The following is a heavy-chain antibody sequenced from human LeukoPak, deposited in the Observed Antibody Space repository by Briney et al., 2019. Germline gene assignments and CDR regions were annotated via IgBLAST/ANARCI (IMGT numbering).Heavy chain of an antibody. D-gene: IGHD3-22*01. CDR2: VYYSGST. CDR3: ARTSYYYDTSGYPLNWFDP. Sequence: PSETLSLTCTVSGGSISSSTYHWGWIRQPPGKGLEWIGSVYYSGSTYYNPSLKSRVTLSVDTSKNHFSLKLSSVTAADTAVYYCARTSYYYDTSGYPLNWFDPWGQGTLATVSS. V-gene: IGHV4-39*01. CDR1: GGSISSSTYH. J-gene: IGHJ5*02.